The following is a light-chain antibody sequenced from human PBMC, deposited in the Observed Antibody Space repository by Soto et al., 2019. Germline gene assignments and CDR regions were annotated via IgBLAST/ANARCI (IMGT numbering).Light chain of an antibody. CDR3: MQGTHWPWT. CDR2: DVS. V-gene: IGKV2-30*02. CDR1: QSLIHSDGNTY. Sequence: DVVMTQSPLSLPVTLGQPASISCRSSQSLIHSDGNTYLSWFQQRPGKSPRRLIYDVSDRDSGVPDRFTGSGSGTDFTLKISRVEAEDVGVYYCMQGTHWPWTFGQGTEVEIK. J-gene: IGKJ1*01.